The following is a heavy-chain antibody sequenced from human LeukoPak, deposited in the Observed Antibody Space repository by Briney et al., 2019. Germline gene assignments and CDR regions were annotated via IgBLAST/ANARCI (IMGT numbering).Heavy chain of an antibody. Sequence: ASVKVSCKASGYTFTSYDINWVRQATGQGLEWMGWMNPNSGNTGYAQKLQGRVTMTRNTSISTAYMELSSLRSEDTAVYYCARNPVLRFLEWLSPYYYYYYMDVWGKGTTVTVSS. CDR2: MNPNSGNT. CDR3: ARNPVLRFLEWLSPYYYYYYMDV. V-gene: IGHV1-8*01. J-gene: IGHJ6*03. D-gene: IGHD3-3*01. CDR1: GYTFTSYD.